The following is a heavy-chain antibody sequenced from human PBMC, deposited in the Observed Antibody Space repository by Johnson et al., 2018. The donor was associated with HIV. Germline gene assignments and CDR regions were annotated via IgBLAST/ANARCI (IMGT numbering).Heavy chain of an antibody. CDR2: ISYDGSNK. CDR1: GFSFSSYG. V-gene: IGHV3-30*19. CDR3: ARESSNQNWNWNAFDI. Sequence: VQLVESGGGVVQPGGSLRLSCAASGFSFSSYGMYWARQAPDKGLEWVAVISYDGSNKYYADSVKGRFTISRDNSKNTLYLQMNSLGAEDTAVYYCARESSNQNWNWNAFDIWGQGTMVTVSS. J-gene: IGHJ3*02. D-gene: IGHD1-7*01.